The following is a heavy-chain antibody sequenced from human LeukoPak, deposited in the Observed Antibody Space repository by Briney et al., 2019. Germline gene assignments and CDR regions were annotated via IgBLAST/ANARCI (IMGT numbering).Heavy chain of an antibody. V-gene: IGHV1-69*04. Sequence: EASVKVSCKASEGTFSSYAISWVRQAPGQGLEWMGRIIPILGIANYAQKFQGRVTITADESTSTAYMELSSLRSEDTAVYYCARLRSGYSSSWFDYWGQGTLVTVSS. CDR2: IIPILGIA. J-gene: IGHJ4*02. D-gene: IGHD6-13*01. CDR1: EGTFSSYA. CDR3: ARLRSGYSSSWFDY.